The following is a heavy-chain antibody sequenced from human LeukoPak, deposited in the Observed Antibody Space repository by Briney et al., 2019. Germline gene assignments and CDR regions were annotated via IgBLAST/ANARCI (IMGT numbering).Heavy chain of an antibody. V-gene: IGHV3-30*18. Sequence: GRSLRLSCAASGFTFSSYGMHWVRQAPGNGLEWVAVISYDGSNKYYADSVKGRFTISRDNSKNTLYLQMNSLRAEDTAVYYCAKTFGSYDILTGYYAADAFDIWGQGTMVTVSS. CDR2: ISYDGSNK. CDR3: AKTFGSYDILTGYYAADAFDI. J-gene: IGHJ3*02. CDR1: GFTFSSYG. D-gene: IGHD3-9*01.